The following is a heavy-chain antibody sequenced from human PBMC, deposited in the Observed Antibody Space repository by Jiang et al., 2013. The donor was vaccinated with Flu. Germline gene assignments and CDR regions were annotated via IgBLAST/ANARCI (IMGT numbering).Heavy chain of an antibody. CDR3: ARDSRHESGAPFDY. CDR2: IYYSGST. V-gene: IGHV4-59*13. J-gene: IGHJ4*02. CDR1: GGSISSYY. Sequence: LLKPSETLSLTCTVSGGSISSYYWSWIRQPPGKGLEWIGYIYYSGSTNYNPSLKSRVTISVDTSKNQFSLKLSSVTAADTAVYYCARDSRHESGAPFDYWGQGTLVTVSS. D-gene: IGHD1-26*01.